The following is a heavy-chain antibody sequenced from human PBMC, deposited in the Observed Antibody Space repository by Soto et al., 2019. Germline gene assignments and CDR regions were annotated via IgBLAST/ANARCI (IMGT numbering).Heavy chain of an antibody. J-gene: IGHJ4*02. CDR2: ISYDGSNK. Sequence: GSLRLSCAASGFTFSSYGMHWVRQAPGKGLEWVAVISYDGSNKYYADSVKGRFTISRDNSKNTLYLQMNSLRAEDTAVYYCAKDGSGWFGFDYWGQGTLVTVSS. CDR3: AKDGSGWFGFDY. D-gene: IGHD6-19*01. CDR1: GFTFSSYG. V-gene: IGHV3-30*18.